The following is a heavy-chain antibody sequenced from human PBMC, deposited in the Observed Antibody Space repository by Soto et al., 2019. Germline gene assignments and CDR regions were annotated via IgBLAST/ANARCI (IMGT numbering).Heavy chain of an antibody. V-gene: IGHV1-8*01. Sequence: QVQLVQSGAEVKKPGASVKVSCKASGYTFTSYDINWVRQATGQGLEWMGWMNPNSGNTGYAQKFQGRVTMTRNTSIITAYMELRSLRSEDTAVYYCASYYGDYYYYYGMDVWGQGTTVTVSS. CDR2: MNPNSGNT. CDR3: ASYYGDYYYYYGMDV. J-gene: IGHJ6*02. CDR1: GYTFTSYD. D-gene: IGHD4-17*01.